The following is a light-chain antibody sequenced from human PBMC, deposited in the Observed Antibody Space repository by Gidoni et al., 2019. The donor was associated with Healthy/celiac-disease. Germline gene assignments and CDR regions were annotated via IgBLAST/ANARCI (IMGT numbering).Light chain of an antibody. Sequence: HSALTQPASVSGYPGQSITISCTGTSSDFGSYNLVSWYQQHPGKAPKFMIYEGTKRPSGISNRFSGSKSGNTASLTISGLQAEDEAHYYCCSYAGNSILVFGGGTKLTVL. CDR1: SSDFGSYNL. J-gene: IGLJ2*01. CDR3: CSYAGNSILV. V-gene: IGLV2-23*01. CDR2: EGT.